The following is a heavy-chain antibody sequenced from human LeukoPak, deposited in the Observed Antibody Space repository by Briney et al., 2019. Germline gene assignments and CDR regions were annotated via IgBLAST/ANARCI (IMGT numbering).Heavy chain of an antibody. V-gene: IGHV1-18*01. CDR2: ISTYNGDT. CDR3: ARGEYSYGYIPFDY. Sequence: ASVKVSCKASVYTFTTYGINWVRQAPGQGLEWMVWISTYNGDTNYAQNLQGRVTMTTDTSTSTAYMELRSLRSDDTAVYYCARGEYSYGYIPFDYWGQGTLVTVSS. CDR1: VYTFTTYG. J-gene: IGHJ4*02. D-gene: IGHD5-18*01.